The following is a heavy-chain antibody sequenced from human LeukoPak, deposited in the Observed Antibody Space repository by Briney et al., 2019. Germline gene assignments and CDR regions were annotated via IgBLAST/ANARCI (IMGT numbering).Heavy chain of an antibody. D-gene: IGHD6-13*01. CDR1: GSPFNPYW. V-gene: IGHV3-7*03. J-gene: IGHJ4*02. Sequence: GGSRGLSCEASGSPFNPYWMTWVGQAPGKGLEWVATKRQDGDTKYYVDSVKGRFTISRDNAMNSLYLQMNSLRSEDTAIYYCARSLPYGTTWYGRSDFWGQGTLVTVSS. CDR2: KRQDGDTK. CDR3: ARSLPYGTTWYGRSDF.